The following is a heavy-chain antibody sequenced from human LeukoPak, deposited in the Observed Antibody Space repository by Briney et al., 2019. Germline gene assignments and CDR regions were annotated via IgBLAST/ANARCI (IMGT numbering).Heavy chain of an antibody. J-gene: IGHJ2*01. V-gene: IGHV4-61*02. Sequence: PSQTLSLTCTVSGGSISGARYYWHWLRQPAGKGLEWIGRIYTSESTNYNPSLKSRVTISADTSKYQFSLKLSSVTAADTAVYYCAREYDSSGYSYWHFDLWGRGTLVTVSS. CDR3: AREYDSSGYSYWHFDL. CDR1: GGSISGARYY. CDR2: IYTSEST. D-gene: IGHD3-22*01.